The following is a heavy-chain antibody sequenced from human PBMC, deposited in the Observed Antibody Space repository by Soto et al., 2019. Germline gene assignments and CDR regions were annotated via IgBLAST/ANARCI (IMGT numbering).Heavy chain of an antibody. CDR2: IYHTGSI. J-gene: IGHJ6*02. V-gene: IGHV4-4*07. CDR3: ARDMRVFGGIDV. D-gene: IGHD3-3*01. CDR1: GGSITSYY. Sequence: SETLSLTCTVSGGSITSYYWSWVRQPAGKGLEWIGRIYHTGSINYNPSLQSRVTMSVDTSKNQVSLKLTSVTAADAAVYYCARDMRVFGGIDVWGQGTTVTVSS.